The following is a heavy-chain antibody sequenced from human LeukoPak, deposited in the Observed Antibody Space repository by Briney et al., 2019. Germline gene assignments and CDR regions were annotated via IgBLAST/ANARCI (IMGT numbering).Heavy chain of an antibody. D-gene: IGHD3-10*01. J-gene: IGHJ3*02. CDR3: AMTTLLLWFVGGAFDM. CDR1: GGSLGSNSFY. V-gene: IGHV4-39*07. CDR2: LYYSGST. Sequence: SESLSLTCPVSGGSLGSNSFYWVWIRRPPGMGRVWLRSLYYSGSTYYNPSLKSRVAISVDTSKNQFSLTLSSVTAGDTAGYYCAMTTLLLWFVGGAFDMWRQGTMVTVSS.